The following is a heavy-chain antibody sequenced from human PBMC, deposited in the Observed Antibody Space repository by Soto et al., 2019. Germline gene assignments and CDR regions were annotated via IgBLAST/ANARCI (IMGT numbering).Heavy chain of an antibody. CDR1: GYTFIRYG. D-gene: IGHD2-2*01. CDR2: TSADNGDT. V-gene: IGHV1-18*04. CDR3: ARDERGTCTGSNCYYFDY. J-gene: IGHJ4*02. Sequence: QVQLVQSGAEVKEPGASVKVSCKASGYTFIRYGFSWVRQAPGQGLEWMAWTSADNGDTNYAPQLQGRVTLTTDTSTGTAYMELRSLRSDDTAVYYCARDERGTCTGSNCYYFDYWGQGTLVTVSS.